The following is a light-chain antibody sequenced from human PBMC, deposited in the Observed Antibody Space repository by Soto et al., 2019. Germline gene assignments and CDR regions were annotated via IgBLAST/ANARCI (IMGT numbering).Light chain of an antibody. CDR3: SSYAGSNNYV. J-gene: IGLJ1*01. CDR1: SSDVGGYNY. Sequence: QSALAQPPSASGSPGQSVTISCTGTSSDVGGYNYVSWYQQHPGKAPKLMIYEVSKRPSGVPDRFSGSKSDNTASLTVSGLQAEDEADCYCSSYAGSNNYVFGTGTKVTVL. CDR2: EVS. V-gene: IGLV2-8*01.